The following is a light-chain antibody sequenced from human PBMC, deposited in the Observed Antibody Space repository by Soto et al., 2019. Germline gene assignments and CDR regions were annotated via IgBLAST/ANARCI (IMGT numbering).Light chain of an antibody. V-gene: IGKV3-15*01. CDR3: QQYNNWPRT. Sequence: EIVMTQSPATLSVSPGERANLSCRASQSVSSNLAWYQQKPGQAPRLLIYGASTRATGIPARFSGSGSGTEFTLTIFSLQSEDFAVYYCQQYNNWPRTFGQGTKVDIK. J-gene: IGKJ1*01. CDR2: GAS. CDR1: QSVSSN.